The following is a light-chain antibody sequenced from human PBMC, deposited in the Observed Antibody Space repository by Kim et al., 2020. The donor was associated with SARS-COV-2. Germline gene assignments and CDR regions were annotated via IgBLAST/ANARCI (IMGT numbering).Light chain of an antibody. Sequence: QAVVTQEPSLTVSPGGTVTLTCGSSTGTVTSGHYPYWFQQKPGQAPRTLIYDTSHKHSWTPARFSGSLLGGKAALTLSGVQPEDEADYYCLLFYGSGVVFGAGTQLTVL. J-gene: IGLJ2*01. CDR2: DTS. V-gene: IGLV7-46*01. CDR1: TGTVTSGHY. CDR3: LLFYGSGVV.